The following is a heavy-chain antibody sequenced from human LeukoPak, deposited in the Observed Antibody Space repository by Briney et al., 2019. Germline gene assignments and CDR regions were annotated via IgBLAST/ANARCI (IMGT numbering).Heavy chain of an antibody. Sequence: PSETLSLTCTVSGGSISSYYWSWIRLPPGKGLEWIGYLSKSGNTNYSPSLKSRVTIFGDTSKNQFFLKLSSVTAADTAVYYCARARYVNSFYAFDIWGQGTLVAVSS. CDR3: ARARYVNSFYAFDI. J-gene: IGHJ3*02. V-gene: IGHV4-59*01. CDR2: LSKSGNT. CDR1: GGSISSYY. D-gene: IGHD3-9*01.